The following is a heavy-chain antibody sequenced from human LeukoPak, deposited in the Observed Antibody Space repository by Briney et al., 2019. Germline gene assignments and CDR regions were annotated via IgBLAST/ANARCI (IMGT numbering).Heavy chain of an antibody. J-gene: IGHJ6*03. V-gene: IGHV1-18*01. D-gene: IGHD6-13*01. CDR3: SRGGYSSSRSDYYYYMDV. CDR1: GYTFSTFG. CDR2: ISPYNANT. Sequence: ASVKVSCKASGYTFSTFGISWVRQAPGQGLEWVGWISPYNANTNYAQKLQGRVTMTTDTSTSTAYMELRSLRSDDTAVYYCSRGGYSSSRSDYYYYMDVWGKGTTVTVSS.